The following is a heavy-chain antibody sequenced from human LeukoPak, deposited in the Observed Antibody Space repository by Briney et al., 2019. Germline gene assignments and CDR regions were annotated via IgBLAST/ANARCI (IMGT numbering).Heavy chain of an antibody. CDR3: ARIHGDYLFFDY. V-gene: IGHV4-31*03. CDR2: IYYSGST. J-gene: IGHJ4*02. Sequence: SQTLSLTCTVSGGSISSGGYYWSWIRQHPGKGLEWIGYIYYSGSTYYNPSLKSRVAISVDTSKNQFSLKLSSVTAADTAVYYCARIHGDYLFFDYWGQGTLVTVSS. D-gene: IGHD4-17*01. CDR1: GGSISSGGYY.